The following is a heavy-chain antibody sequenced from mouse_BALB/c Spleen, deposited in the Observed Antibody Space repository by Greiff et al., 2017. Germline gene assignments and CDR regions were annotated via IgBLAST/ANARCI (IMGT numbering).Heavy chain of an antibody. CDR2: ISSGSSTI. V-gene: IGHV5-17*02. D-gene: IGHD1-2*01. CDR3: ARSVYYGYYFDY. J-gene: IGHJ2*01. CDR1: GFTFSSFG. Sequence: EVQVVESGGGLVQPGGSRKLSCAASGFTFSSFGMHWVRQAPEKGLEWVAYISSGSSTIYYADTVKGRFTISRDNPKNTLFLQMTSLRSEDTAMYYCARSVYYGYYFDYWGQGTTLTVSS.